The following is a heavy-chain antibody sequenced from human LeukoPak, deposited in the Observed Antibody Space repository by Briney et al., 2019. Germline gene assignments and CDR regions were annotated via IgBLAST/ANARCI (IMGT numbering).Heavy chain of an antibody. V-gene: IGHV4-34*01. CDR1: GGSFSGYY. D-gene: IGHD3-3*01. CDR3: ARVFTYYDFWSGYLGRYFDY. J-gene: IGHJ4*02. Sequence: SETLSLTCAVYGGSFSGYYWSWIRQPPGKGLELIGEINHSGSTNYNPSLKSRVTISVDTSKNQFSLKLSSVTAADTAVYYCARVFTYYDFWSGYLGRYFDYWGQGTLVTVSS. CDR2: INHSGST.